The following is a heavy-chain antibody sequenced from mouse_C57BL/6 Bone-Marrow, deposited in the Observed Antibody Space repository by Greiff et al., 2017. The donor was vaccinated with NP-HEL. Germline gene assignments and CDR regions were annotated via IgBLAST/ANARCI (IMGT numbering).Heavy chain of an antibody. Sequence: EVKLVESGGGLVKPGGSLKLSCAASGFTFSSYTMSWVRQTPEKRLEWVATISGGGGNTYYPDSVKGRFTISRDTAKNTLYLQMSSLRSEDTALYYCARPITTVVDYYAMDYWGQGTSVTVSS. D-gene: IGHD1-1*01. CDR3: ARPITTVVDYYAMDY. CDR1: GFTFSSYT. V-gene: IGHV5-9*01. J-gene: IGHJ4*01. CDR2: ISGGGGNT.